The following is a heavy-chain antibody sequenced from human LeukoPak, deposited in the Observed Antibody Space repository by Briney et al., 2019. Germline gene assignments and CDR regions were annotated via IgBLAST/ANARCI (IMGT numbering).Heavy chain of an antibody. CDR3: ARISIAMVRGVTVFDP. CDR2: IYYSGCT. J-gene: IGHJ5*02. CDR1: GGSIISYY. Sequence: PSQTLSLTCTLAGGSIISYYSSWIRHPPGNWLEWIGYIYYSGCTNYNTSLKSRVNISVDTSENQFSLKLSSVTAADTGGYYCARISIAMVRGVTVFDPWGQGTLVTVSS. D-gene: IGHD3-10*01. V-gene: IGHV4-59*01.